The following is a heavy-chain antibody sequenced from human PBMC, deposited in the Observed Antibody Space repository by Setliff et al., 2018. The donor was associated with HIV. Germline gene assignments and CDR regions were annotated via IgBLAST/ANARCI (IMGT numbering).Heavy chain of an antibody. CDR3: ARSRAGGYNQIPDAFHL. V-gene: IGHV1-18*01. D-gene: IGHD6-25*01. CDR1: GYIFTSYG. Sequence: ASVKVSCKASGYIFTSYGITWVRQAPGQGLEWMGWISAYNGNTNYAQKLQGRVTMTTDTSTSTAYMELRSLRSDDTAVYYCARSRAGGYNQIPDAFHLWGQGTVVSVSS. CDR2: ISAYNGNT. J-gene: IGHJ3*01.